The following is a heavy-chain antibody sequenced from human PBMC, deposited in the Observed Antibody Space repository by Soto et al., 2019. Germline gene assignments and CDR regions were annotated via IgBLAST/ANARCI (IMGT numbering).Heavy chain of an antibody. CDR2: IIPIFGTA. V-gene: IGHV1-69*13. Sequence: SVKVSCKASGGTFSSYAISWVRQAPGQGLEWMGGIIPIFGTANYAQKFQGRVTITADESTSTAYMELSSLRSEDTAVYYCARNKLERRHFYYFDYWGQGTLVTVS. CDR1: GGTFSSYA. D-gene: IGHD1-1*01. CDR3: ARNKLERRHFYYFDY. J-gene: IGHJ4*02.